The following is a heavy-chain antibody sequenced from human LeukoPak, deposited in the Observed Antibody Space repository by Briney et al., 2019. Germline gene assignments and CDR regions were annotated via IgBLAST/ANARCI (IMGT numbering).Heavy chain of an antibody. D-gene: IGHD6-25*01. CDR3: ATGESAPRNDY. CDR1: GFTFSSHW. Sequence: GSLRLSCAASGFTFSSHWMHWVRQAPGMGLVWVARIIGDGTGRNYADSTEGRFTISRDNAKNMLYLQMDSLRAEDTGIYYCATGESAPRNDYWGQGTLVTVSS. J-gene: IGHJ4*02. V-gene: IGHV3-74*01. CDR2: IIGDGTGR.